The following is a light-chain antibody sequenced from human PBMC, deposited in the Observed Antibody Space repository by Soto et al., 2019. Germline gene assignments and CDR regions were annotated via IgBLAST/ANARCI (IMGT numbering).Light chain of an antibody. CDR3: SSYTSSRGGV. J-gene: IGLJ2*01. V-gene: IGLV2-14*01. CDR2: EVS. CDR1: SSDVGGYNY. Sequence: QSALTQPASVSGSPGQSITISCTGTSSDVGGYNYVSWYQQHPGKAPKLMIYEVSNRPSGVSNRFSGSKSGNTASLTISGLQAEDDADYYCSSYTSSRGGVFGGGTQLNVL.